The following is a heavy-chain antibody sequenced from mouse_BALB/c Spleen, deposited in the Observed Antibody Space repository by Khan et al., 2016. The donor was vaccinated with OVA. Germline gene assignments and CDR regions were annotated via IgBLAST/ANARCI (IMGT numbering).Heavy chain of an antibody. CDR2: IWGGGGT. CDR1: GFSLSRYN. D-gene: IGHD2-14*01. Sequence: QMQLEESGPGLVAPSQSLSITCTVSGFSLSRYNIHWVRQPPGKGLEWLGMIWGGGGTDYNSTLKIRLSIIKDNSKSQVFLKMNSLQTDDTAMYFCARAYYRYDVYYAMDYWGQGTSVTVSS. J-gene: IGHJ4*01. CDR3: ARAYYRYDVYYAMDY. V-gene: IGHV2-6-4*01.